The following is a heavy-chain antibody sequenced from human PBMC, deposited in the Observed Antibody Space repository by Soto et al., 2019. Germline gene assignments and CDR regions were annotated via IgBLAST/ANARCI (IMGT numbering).Heavy chain of an antibody. V-gene: IGHV3-23*01. Sequence: GGSLRLSCAASGFTFSTYAMSWVRQAPGKGLEWVSTIYSSGDRIYYADSVKGRFTISRDNSKNTLYLQMNSLGAEDTAVYYCAKGPISPYGMDVWGQGTTVTVSS. CDR3: AKGPISPYGMDV. D-gene: IGHD3-3*01. J-gene: IGHJ6*01. CDR1: GFTFSTYA. CDR2: IYSSGDRI.